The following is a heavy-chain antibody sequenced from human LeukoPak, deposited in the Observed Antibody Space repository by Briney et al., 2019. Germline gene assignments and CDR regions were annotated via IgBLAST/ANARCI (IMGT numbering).Heavy chain of an antibody. V-gene: IGHV4-39*02. CDR1: CGSISSSSYY. D-gene: IGHD1-26*01. J-gene: IGHJ4*02. CDR2: IYYSGST. Sequence: SETLSLTCTVSCGSISSSSYYWGWIRQPPGKGLEWIGSIYYSGSTYYNPSLKSRVTISVDTSKNQFSLKLSSVTAADTAVYYCARDGSYYGRGFDYWGQGTLVTVSS. CDR3: ARDGSYYGRGFDY.